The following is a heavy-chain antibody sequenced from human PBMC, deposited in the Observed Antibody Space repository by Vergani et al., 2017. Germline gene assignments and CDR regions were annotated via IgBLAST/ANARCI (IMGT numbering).Heavy chain of an antibody. CDR1: GYSISRGFY. J-gene: IGHJ5*01. CDR3: GVSMVRSPRPDNWFDS. V-gene: IGHV4-38-2*02. D-gene: IGHD3-10*01. Sequence: QIQLQESGPGLVKPSETLSLTCSVSGYSISRGFYWAWIRQTPEKGLEWIGGMFHTGEASNSPSLQSRVAFSMDASKNQFSLHLMSVTAADTAVYFCGVSMVRSPRPDNWFDSWGRGTLVTVSS. CDR2: MFHTGEA.